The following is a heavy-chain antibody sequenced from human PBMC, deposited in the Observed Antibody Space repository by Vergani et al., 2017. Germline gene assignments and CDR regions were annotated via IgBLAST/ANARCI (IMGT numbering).Heavy chain of an antibody. Sequence: QVQLQESGPGLVKPSQTLSLTCTVSGGSISSGSYYWSWIRQPAGKGLEWIGRIYTSGSTNYNPSLKSRVTISVDTSKNQFSLKLSSVTAADTAVYYCARDGSYGMDVWGQGP. V-gene: IGHV4-61*02. J-gene: IGHJ6*02. D-gene: IGHD5-12*01. CDR1: GGSISSGSYY. CDR3: ARDGSYGMDV. CDR2: IYTSGST.